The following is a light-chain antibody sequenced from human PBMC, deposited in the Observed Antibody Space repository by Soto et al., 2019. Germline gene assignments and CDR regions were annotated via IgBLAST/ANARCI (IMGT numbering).Light chain of an antibody. Sequence: VLTQPPSASGTPGQRVTISCSGSSSNIGSNSVNWYQQLPGAAPKLLIYSNNQRPSGVPDRFSGSKSGTSASLAISWLQSEDEADYYCAAWDDSLNGREVFGTGTQLTVL. CDR1: SSNIGSNS. CDR2: SNN. J-gene: IGLJ1*01. CDR3: AAWDDSLNGREV. V-gene: IGLV1-44*01.